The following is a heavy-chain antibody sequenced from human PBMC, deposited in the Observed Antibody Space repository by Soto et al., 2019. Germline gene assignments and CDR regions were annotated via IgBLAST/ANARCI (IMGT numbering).Heavy chain of an antibody. V-gene: IGHV3-48*03. Sequence: EVKLVESGGSLVQPGGSLRLSCTASGFDFSGSEMNWFRQAPGKGLEWVAYITGRSNALFYADSVKGRFSISRDNARNSLLLEMNNLAADDAGIYYCAKVAPFILGSPIWGQGTLVTVSS. CDR1: GFDFSGSE. CDR3: AKVAPFILGSPI. CDR2: ITGRSNAL. J-gene: IGHJ4*02. D-gene: IGHD3-10*01.